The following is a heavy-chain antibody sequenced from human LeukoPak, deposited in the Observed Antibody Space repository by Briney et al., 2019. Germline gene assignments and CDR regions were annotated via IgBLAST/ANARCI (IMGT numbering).Heavy chain of an antibody. CDR2: INPSGGST. Sequence: ASVKVSCKASGYTFTSYCMHWVRQAPGQGLEWMGIINPSGGSTSYAQKFQGRVTMTRDMSTSTVYMELSSLRSEDTAVYYCARAQLGGYSSSWYSDYYYYYYMDVWGKGTTVTISS. D-gene: IGHD6-13*01. CDR1: GYTFTSYC. V-gene: IGHV1-46*01. J-gene: IGHJ6*03. CDR3: ARAQLGGYSSSWYSDYYYYYYMDV.